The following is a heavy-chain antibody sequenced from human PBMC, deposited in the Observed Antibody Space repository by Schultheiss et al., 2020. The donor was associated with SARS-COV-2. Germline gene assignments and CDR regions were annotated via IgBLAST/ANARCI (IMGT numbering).Heavy chain of an antibody. CDR1: GGSISSGSYY. J-gene: IGHJ5*02. Sequence: SETLSLTCTVSGGSISSGSYYWSWIRQPAGKGLEWIGRIYTSGSTNYNPSLKSRVTISVDTSKNQFSLKLSSVTAADTAVYYCARVRPGIAAAGYYNWFDPWGQGTLVTVSS. CDR2: IYTSGST. V-gene: IGHV4-61*02. D-gene: IGHD6-13*01. CDR3: ARVRPGIAAAGYYNWFDP.